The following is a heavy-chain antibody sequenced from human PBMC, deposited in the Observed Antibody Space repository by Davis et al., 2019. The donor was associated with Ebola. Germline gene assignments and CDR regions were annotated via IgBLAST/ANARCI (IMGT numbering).Heavy chain of an antibody. Sequence: MPSETLSLTCAVYGGSFSGYYWSWIRQPPGKGLEWIGEINHSGSTNYNPSLKSRVTISVDTSKNQFSLKLSSVTAADTAVYYCARTLAYSSSWADYWGQGTLVTVSS. CDR1: GGSFSGYY. CDR3: ARTLAYSSSWADY. J-gene: IGHJ4*02. V-gene: IGHV4-34*01. D-gene: IGHD6-13*01. CDR2: INHSGST.